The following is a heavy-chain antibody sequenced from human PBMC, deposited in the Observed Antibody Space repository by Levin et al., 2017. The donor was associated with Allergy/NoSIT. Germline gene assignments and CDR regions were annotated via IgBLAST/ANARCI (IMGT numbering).Heavy chain of an antibody. CDR2: ISGSGGST. CDR1: GFTFSSYA. V-gene: IGHV3-23*01. D-gene: IGHD5-12*01. CDR3: AKDRFLYPYDRHYGMDV. Sequence: GGSLRLSCAASGFTFSSYAMSWVRQAPGKGLEWVSAISGSGGSTYYADSVKGRFTISRDNSKNTLYLQMNSLRAEDTAVYYCAKDRFLYPYDRHYGMDVWGQGTTVTVSS. J-gene: IGHJ6*02.